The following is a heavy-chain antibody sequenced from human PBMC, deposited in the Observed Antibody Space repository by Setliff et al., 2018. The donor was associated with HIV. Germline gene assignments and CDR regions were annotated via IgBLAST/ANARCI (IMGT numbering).Heavy chain of an antibody. CDR3: VRVGRSGYYYDAFDF. J-gene: IGHJ3*01. CDR2: ISAYNGNT. D-gene: IGHD3-22*01. V-gene: IGHV1-18*01. CDR1: GYTFTNYG. Sequence: AASVKVSCKTSGYTFTNYGLSWVRQAPGQGLEWMGWISAYNGNTNYAQKLQDRVTMATDTSTSTAYMELRSLRSDDSAMYYCVRVGRSGYYYDAFDFWGQGTMVTVSS.